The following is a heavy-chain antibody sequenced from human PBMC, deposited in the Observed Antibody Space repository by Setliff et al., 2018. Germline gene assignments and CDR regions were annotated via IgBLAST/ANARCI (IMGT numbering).Heavy chain of an antibody. J-gene: IGHJ6*02. CDR1: GGSISGYY. CDR3: ARDRTAYSYGLDV. D-gene: IGHD5-18*01. CDR2: IYHNGNT. V-gene: IGHV4-59*01. Sequence: PSETLSLTCSVSGGSISGYYWSWIRQSPGKGLEWIGYIYHNGNTNFNPSLKTRVTMSVDTSKNQFALHLRSVTAAGSAVYYCARDRTAYSYGLDVWGQGTTVTVSS.